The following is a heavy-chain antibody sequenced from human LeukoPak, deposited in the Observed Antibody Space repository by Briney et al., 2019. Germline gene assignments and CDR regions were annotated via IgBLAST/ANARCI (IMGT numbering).Heavy chain of an antibody. CDR1: GYRFTSLW. CDR2: IYPGDSDT. Sequence: GESLQISCEGSGYRFTSLWIAWVRQRPGKGLEWMGIIYPGDSDTRYSPSFQGQVTISADKSISTAYLQWSSLKASDTAMYYCARRYSYGLFDYWGQGTLVTVSS. CDR3: ARRYSYGLFDY. D-gene: IGHD5-18*01. V-gene: IGHV5-51*01. J-gene: IGHJ4*02.